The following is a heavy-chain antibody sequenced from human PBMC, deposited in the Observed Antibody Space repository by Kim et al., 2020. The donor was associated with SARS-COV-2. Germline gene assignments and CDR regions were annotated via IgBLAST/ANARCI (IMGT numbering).Heavy chain of an antibody. CDR2: INSDGSST. V-gene: IGHV3-74*01. J-gene: IGHJ4*02. Sequence: GGSLRLSCAASGFTFSSHWMYWVRQAPGKGLVWVSRINSDGSSTTYADSVKGRFTISRDNAENTLYLQMNSLKGEDTAVYYCARASSNWSHDYWGQGTLGTVS. CDR1: GFTFSSHW. D-gene: IGHD6-13*01. CDR3: ARASSNWSHDY.